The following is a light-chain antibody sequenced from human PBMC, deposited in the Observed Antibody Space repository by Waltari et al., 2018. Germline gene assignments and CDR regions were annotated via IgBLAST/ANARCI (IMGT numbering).Light chain of an antibody. J-gene: IGKJ4*01. CDR2: AAS. Sequence: DIQLTQSPSFLSASVGDRVTITCRASQDISSYLAWYQQKPGKAPRHLIYAASTLQSGVPSRFSGSGSGTEFALTISSLQPEDFATYFCQQLNSYPPAFGGGTKVEIK. V-gene: IGKV1-9*01. CDR3: QQLNSYPPA. CDR1: QDISSY.